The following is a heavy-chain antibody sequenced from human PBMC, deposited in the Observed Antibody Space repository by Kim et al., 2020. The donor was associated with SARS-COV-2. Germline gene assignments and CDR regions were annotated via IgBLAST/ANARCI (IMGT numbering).Heavy chain of an antibody. CDR1: GFTFSSYG. CDR2: IWYDGSNK. Sequence: GGSLRLSCAASGFTFSSYGMHWVRQAPGKGLEWVAVIWYDGSNKYYADSVKGRFTISRDNSKNTLYLQMNSLRAEDTAVYYCARDRGSIVVVPAADYYYYGMDVWGQGTTVTVSS. J-gene: IGHJ6*02. D-gene: IGHD2-2*01. CDR3: ARDRGSIVVVPAADYYYYGMDV. V-gene: IGHV3-33*01.